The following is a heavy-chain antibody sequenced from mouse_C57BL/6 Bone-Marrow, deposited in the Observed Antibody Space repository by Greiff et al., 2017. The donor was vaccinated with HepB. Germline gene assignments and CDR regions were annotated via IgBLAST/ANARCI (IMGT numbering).Heavy chain of an antibody. J-gene: IGHJ1*03. D-gene: IGHD1-1*01. CDR2: SRNKANDYTT. CDR3: ARDADGSSYWYFDV. V-gene: IGHV7-1*01. Sequence: EVKVVESGGGLVQSGRSLRLSCATSGFTFSDFYMEWVRQAPGKGLEWIAASRNKANDYTTEYSASVKGRFIVSRDTSQSILYLQMNALRAEDTAIDYCARDADGSSYWYFDVWGTGTTVTVSS. CDR1: GFTFSDFY.